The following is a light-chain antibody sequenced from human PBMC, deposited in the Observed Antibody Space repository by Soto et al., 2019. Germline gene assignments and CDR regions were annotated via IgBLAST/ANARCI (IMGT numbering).Light chain of an antibody. CDR1: QSISSW. J-gene: IGKJ2*01. CDR3: QQYRSRPYT. Sequence: DIQMTQSPSTLSAYVGERVTITCRASQSISSWLAWYQKKPGKAPNLLIYRASNLQTGVPSRFSGSGSGTEFTLTINSLQPDDFATYYCQQYRSRPYTFGQGTKLEIE. CDR2: RAS. V-gene: IGKV1-5*03.